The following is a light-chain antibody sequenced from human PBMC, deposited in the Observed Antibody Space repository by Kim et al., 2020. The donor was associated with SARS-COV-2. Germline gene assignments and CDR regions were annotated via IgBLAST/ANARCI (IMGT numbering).Light chain of an antibody. CDR2: RNN. Sequence: SRTATLTCTGNSNKVGKRGAVWLQQHQGHPPKLPSSRNNNRPSGISGRLSASRSGNIASLTITGLQPEDEADYYCSAWDSSLNAWVFGGGTQLTVL. CDR3: SAWDSSLNAWV. CDR1: SNKVGKRG. V-gene: IGLV10-54*01. J-gene: IGLJ3*02.